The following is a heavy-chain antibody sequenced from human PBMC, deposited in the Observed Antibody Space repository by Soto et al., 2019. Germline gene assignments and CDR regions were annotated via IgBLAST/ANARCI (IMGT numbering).Heavy chain of an antibody. CDR2: IDGSGTII. J-gene: IGHJ5*02. CDR3: VTARGHQGWFDP. V-gene: IGHV3-11*01. CDR1: GFTFSDYY. Sequence: QVQLVESGGGLVKPGGSLRLSCAASGFTFSDYYMTWIRQAPGKGLEWVSYIDGSGTIIYYADSVKGRFTISRDNAQNSPFLQMNSLRAEDTAIYYCVTARGHQGWFDPWGQGTLVTVSS. D-gene: IGHD3-10*01.